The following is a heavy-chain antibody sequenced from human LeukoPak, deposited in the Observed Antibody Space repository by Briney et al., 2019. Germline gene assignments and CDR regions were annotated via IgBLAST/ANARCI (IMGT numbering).Heavy chain of an antibody. CDR2: TYYRSKWYY. CDR1: GDSVSSSSTG. J-gene: IGHJ4*02. V-gene: IGHV6-1*01. CDR3: ARGVNYLDY. D-gene: IGHD4-23*01. Sequence: SQTLSLTCAISGDSVSSSSTGWNWIRQSPSRGLEWLGRTYYRSKWYYDYAASVKSRMSVNPDTSENQFSLHLNSVTPEDTAVYFCARGVNYLDYWGQGTVVTVSS.